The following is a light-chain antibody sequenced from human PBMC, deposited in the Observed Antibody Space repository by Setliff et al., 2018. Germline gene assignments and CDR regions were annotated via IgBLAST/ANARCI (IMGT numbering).Light chain of an antibody. CDR1: SSDVGGYNY. Sequence: LTQPRSVSGSPGQSVTISCTGTSSDVGGYNYVSWYQQHPGKAPKVMIYDVSKRPSGVPDRFSGSKSGNTASPTISGLQAEDEAEYYCCSYAGSYTYVFGTGTKVTVL. J-gene: IGLJ1*01. V-gene: IGLV2-11*01. CDR2: DVS. CDR3: CSYAGSYTYV.